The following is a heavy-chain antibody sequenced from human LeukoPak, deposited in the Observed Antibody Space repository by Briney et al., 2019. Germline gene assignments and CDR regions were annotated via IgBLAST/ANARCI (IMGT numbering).Heavy chain of an antibody. CDR1: SGSTNSGNYY. V-gene: IGHV4-31*03. D-gene: IGHD4-17*01. J-gene: IGHJ4*02. Sequence: SETLSLTCTVSSGSTNSGNYYWSWIRQHPGKGLEWIGYIYYTGSTYYNPSLKSRLTMSVDTSENQFSLKLSSMTAADTAVYYCARDQDGDYVYWGQGTLVTVSS. CDR2: IYYTGST. CDR3: ARDQDGDYVY.